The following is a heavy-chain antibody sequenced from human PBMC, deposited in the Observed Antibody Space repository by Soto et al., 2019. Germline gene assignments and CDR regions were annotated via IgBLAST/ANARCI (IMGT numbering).Heavy chain of an antibody. J-gene: IGHJ4*02. CDR2: IVVGSGNT. D-gene: IGHD3-3*01. CDR1: GFTFTSSA. V-gene: IGHV1-58*01. Sequence: SVKVSCKASGFTFTSSAVQWVRQARGQRLEWIGWIVVGSGNTNYAQKFQERVTITRDMSTSTAYMELSSLRSEDTAVYYCAADTGPSYYDFWSGYYVFDYWGQGTLVTVSS. CDR3: AADTGPSYYDFWSGYYVFDY.